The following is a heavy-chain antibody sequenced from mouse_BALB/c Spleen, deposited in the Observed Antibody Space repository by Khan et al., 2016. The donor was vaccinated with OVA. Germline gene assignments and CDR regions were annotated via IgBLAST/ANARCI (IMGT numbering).Heavy chain of an antibody. CDR3: TRNGFGNYESWDY. CDR2: IYPGNSDT. J-gene: IGHJ2*01. V-gene: IGHV1-5*01. Sequence: GQLQQSGTVLARPGASVKISCKASGYTFTSYWMHWIKQRPGQGLEWIGAIYPGNSDTNYNQRFKGKAKLTAVTSTSTAYMELNSLTNEDSAVYYCTRNGFGNYESWDYWGQGTTLTVSS. D-gene: IGHD2-1*01. CDR1: GYTFTSYW.